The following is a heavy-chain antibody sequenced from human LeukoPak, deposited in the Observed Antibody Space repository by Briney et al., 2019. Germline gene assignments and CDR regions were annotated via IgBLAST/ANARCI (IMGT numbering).Heavy chain of an antibody. CDR1: GGSISSSYYY. CDR3: ARHKMGTTRLYYFDY. D-gene: IGHD1-26*01. V-gene: IGHV4-39*01. Sequence: PSETLSLTCTVSGGSISSSYYYWGWIRQPPGKGLGWIGTISYSGTTYYNPSLESRVTISVDTSRNQFSLKLTSVTAADTAVYYCARHKMGTTRLYYFDYWGQGTLVTVSS. CDR2: ISYSGTT. J-gene: IGHJ4*02.